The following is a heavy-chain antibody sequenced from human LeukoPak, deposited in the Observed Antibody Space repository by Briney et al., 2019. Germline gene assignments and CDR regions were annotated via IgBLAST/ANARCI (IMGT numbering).Heavy chain of an antibody. CDR2: ISSGGSTI. CDR1: GFTFSDYY. V-gene: IGHV3-11*01. Sequence: GGSLRLSCAASGFTFSDYYMSWIRQAPGKGLEWVSYISSGGSTIYYADSVKGRFTISRDNAKNSLYLQMNSLRAEDTAVYYCARAHGLIDSSSSGRYYYMDVWGKGTTVTVSS. D-gene: IGHD6-6*01. J-gene: IGHJ6*03. CDR3: ARAHGLIDSSSSGRYYYMDV.